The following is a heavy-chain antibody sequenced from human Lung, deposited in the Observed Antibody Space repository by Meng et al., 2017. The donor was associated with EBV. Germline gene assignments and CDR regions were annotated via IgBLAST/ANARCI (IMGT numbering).Heavy chain of an antibody. D-gene: IGHD4-11*01. CDR2: IYYSGST. J-gene: IGHJ4*02. V-gene: IGHV4-31*03. CDR1: GGSISSGGYY. CDR3: AATVNDGYFDY. Sequence: QVHVQDSAPGLVQPSPTLSLTCTVSGGSISSGGYYWSWIRQHPGKGLEWIGYIYYSGSTYYNPSLKSRVTISVDTSKNQFSLKLSSVTAADTAVYYCAATVNDGYFDYWGQGTLVTVSS.